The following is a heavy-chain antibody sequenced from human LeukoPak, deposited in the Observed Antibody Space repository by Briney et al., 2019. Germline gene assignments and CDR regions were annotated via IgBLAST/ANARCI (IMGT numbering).Heavy chain of an antibody. Sequence: ASVKVSCKASGYTFTGYYMHWVRQAPGQGLEWMGLINPNSGDPSYAQKFQGRVTITRDTSTSTVYMELSSLRSEDTAVYYCARDPCIVSCYNWFDCWGQGTLVTVSS. CDR3: ARDPCIVSCYNWFDC. J-gene: IGHJ5*01. D-gene: IGHD2-15*01. CDR2: INPNSGDP. V-gene: IGHV1-46*01. CDR1: GYTFTGYY.